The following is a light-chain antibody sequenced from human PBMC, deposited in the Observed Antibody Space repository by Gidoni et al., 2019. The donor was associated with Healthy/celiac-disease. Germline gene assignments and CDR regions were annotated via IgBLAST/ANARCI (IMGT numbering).Light chain of an antibody. V-gene: IGLV2-14*01. Sequence: QSALTQPASVSGSPGQSITISCTGTSSDVGGYNYVSWYQQHPGKAPKLMIYEVSNRPSGVSNRFSGSKSGNTASLTISGLQAEDEADYYCSSYTSSSRYVFGTGTEVTVL. CDR1: SSDVGGYNY. J-gene: IGLJ1*01. CDR2: EVS. CDR3: SSYTSSSRYV.